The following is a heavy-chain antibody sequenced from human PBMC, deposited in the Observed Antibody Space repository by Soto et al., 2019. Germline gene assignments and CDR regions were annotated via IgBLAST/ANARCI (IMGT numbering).Heavy chain of an antibody. V-gene: IGHV1-24*01. CDR2: FDPEDGET. CDR1: GYTLTESS. Sequence: ASVKVSCKVSGYTLTESSMHWVRQAPGKGLEWMGGFDPEDGETIYAQKFQGRVTMTEDTSTDTAYMELSSLRSEDTAVYYCAMLVAGTPSGWFDPWGQGTLVTV. D-gene: IGHD6-19*01. J-gene: IGHJ5*02. CDR3: AMLVAGTPSGWFDP.